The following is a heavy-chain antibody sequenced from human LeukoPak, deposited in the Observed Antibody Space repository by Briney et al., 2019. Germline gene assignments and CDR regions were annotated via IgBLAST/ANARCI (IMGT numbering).Heavy chain of an antibody. Sequence: ASVKVSCKTSGYNFTNYYIHWVRLAPGQGLEWMGWINCNSGDTLYAQKFQGRVTMTRDTSITTAYLDVSSLRYDDTAVYYCAKGDWFDPWGQGTLVTVSS. V-gene: IGHV1-2*02. CDR1: GYNFTNYY. CDR3: AKGDWFDP. CDR2: INCNSGDT. J-gene: IGHJ5*02.